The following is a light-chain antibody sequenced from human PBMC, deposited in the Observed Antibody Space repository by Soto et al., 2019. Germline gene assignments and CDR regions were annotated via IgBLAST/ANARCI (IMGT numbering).Light chain of an antibody. CDR1: QSLLNSNGYTY. CDR3: MQAAQTPYT. J-gene: IGKJ2*01. Sequence: EIVMTQSPLSLPATPGEPASISCRSRQSLLNSNGYTYLDWYPQKPGQSPHFLIYLVFNRSCVVPNKFSGSGSGTDFTLKISRVEAEDVGVYFCMQAAQTPYTFGQGTKMEIK. V-gene: IGKV2-28*01. CDR2: LVF.